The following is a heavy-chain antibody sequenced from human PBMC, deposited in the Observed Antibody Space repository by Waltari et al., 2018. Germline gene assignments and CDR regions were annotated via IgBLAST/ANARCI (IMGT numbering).Heavy chain of an antibody. J-gene: IGHJ5*02. V-gene: IGHV4-39*07. Sequence: QLQLQESGPGLVKPSETLSLTCSVPGGSIRRTSHYWAWIRQPPGKGLEWIGSIYYSGTTYYNLSLKSRVTLSVDTSKNQFSLKLSSVTAADTAMYFCARVARGGYYTGWFDTWGQGALVTVSS. CDR1: GGSIRRTSHY. CDR3: ARVARGGYYTGWFDT. CDR2: IYYSGTT. D-gene: IGHD3-3*01.